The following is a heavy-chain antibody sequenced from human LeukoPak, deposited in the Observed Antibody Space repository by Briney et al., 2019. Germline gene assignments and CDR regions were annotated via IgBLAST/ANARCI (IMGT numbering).Heavy chain of an antibody. V-gene: IGHV1-69*13. CDR1: GGTVSSYA. Sequence: PSVKVSCKASGGTVSSYAISWVRQAPRQGLEWMGGIIPIFGTANYAQKFQGRVTITADESTSTAYMELSSLRSENTAVYYCARLGYCSSTSCSPEYWGQGTLVTVSS. CDR2: IIPIFGTA. D-gene: IGHD2-2*01. CDR3: ARLGYCSSTSCSPEY. J-gene: IGHJ4*02.